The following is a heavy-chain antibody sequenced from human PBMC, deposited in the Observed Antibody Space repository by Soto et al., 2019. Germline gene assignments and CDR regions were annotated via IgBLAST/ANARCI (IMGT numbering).Heavy chain of an antibody. V-gene: IGHV4-59*01. CDR3: ARSEWNSCCGTAPETDEFYI. J-gene: IGHJ3*02. D-gene: IGHD3-3*01. CDR2: IYYSGST. Sequence: SETLSLTCTVSGGSISSYYWSWIRQPPGKGLEWIGYIYYSGSTNYNPSLKSRVTISVDTSKNQFSLKLSSVTAADTAVYYCARSEWNSCCGTAPETDEFYIWGQQAMVTVS. CDR1: GGSISSYY.